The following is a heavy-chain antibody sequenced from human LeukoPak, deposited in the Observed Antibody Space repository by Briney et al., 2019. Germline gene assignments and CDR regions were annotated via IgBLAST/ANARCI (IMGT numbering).Heavy chain of an antibody. J-gene: IGHJ4*02. CDR1: GGSISSGSYY. Sequence: PSETLSLTCTVSGGSISSGSYYWSWIRQPAGKGLEWIGRIYTSGSTNYNPSLKSRVTISVGTSKNQFSLKLSSVTAADTAVYYCARSQYSGSYYSVGYWGQGTLVTVSS. D-gene: IGHD1-26*01. CDR2: IYTSGST. V-gene: IGHV4-61*02. CDR3: ARSQYSGSYYSVGY.